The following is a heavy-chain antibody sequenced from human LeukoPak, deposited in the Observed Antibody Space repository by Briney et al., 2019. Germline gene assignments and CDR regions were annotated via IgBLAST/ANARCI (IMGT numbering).Heavy chain of an antibody. Sequence: SETLSLTCTVSGGSISSGDYYWSWIRKPPGKGLEWIGYIYYSGSTYYNPSLKSRVTISVDTSKNQFSLKLSSVTAADTAVYYCARDRNYYDSSGYYYGTYYFDYWGQGTLVTVSS. J-gene: IGHJ4*02. CDR2: IYYSGST. V-gene: IGHV4-30-4*08. CDR1: GGSISSGDYY. CDR3: ARDRNYYDSSGYYYGTYYFDY. D-gene: IGHD3-22*01.